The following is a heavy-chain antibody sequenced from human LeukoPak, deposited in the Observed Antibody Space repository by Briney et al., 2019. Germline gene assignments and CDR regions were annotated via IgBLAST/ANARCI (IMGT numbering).Heavy chain of an antibody. D-gene: IGHD6-19*01. V-gene: IGHV3-7*03. CDR2: INPDGTEK. Sequence: PGGSLRLSCAASGFSFSNHWMIWVRQAPGKGLEWVATINPDGTEKRYVDSVKGRFTISRDNGKNSLYLQMSSLRAEDTAVYCCVRDDRGIAVGSRDHGAQGTLVTVSS. CDR3: VRDDRGIAVGSRDH. J-gene: IGHJ4*02. CDR1: GFSFSNHW.